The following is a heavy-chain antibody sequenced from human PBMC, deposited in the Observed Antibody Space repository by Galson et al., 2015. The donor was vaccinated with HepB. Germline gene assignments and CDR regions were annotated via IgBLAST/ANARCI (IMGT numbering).Heavy chain of an antibody. V-gene: IGHV3-74*01. J-gene: IGHJ4*02. CDR3: ARQLITMIDPFDY. CDR2: INSDGSST. Sequence: SLRLSCAASGFTFSSYWMHWVRQAPGKGLVWVSRINSDGSSTSYADSVKGRFTISRDNAKNTLYLQMNSLRAEDTAVYYCARQLITMIDPFDYWGQGTLVTVSS. CDR1: GFTFSSYW. D-gene: IGHD3-22*01.